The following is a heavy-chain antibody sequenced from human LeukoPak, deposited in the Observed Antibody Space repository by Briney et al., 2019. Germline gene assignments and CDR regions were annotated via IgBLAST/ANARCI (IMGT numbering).Heavy chain of an antibody. J-gene: IGHJ4*02. CDR2: FYYSGST. Sequence: SETLSLTCAVSGGSISSYYWSWIRQPPGKGLEWIGYFYYSGSTNYNPSLKSRVTISVDTSKNQFSQKLSSVTAADTAVYYCASFSSSWRDYWGQGTLVTVSS. CDR1: GGSISSYY. D-gene: IGHD6-13*01. V-gene: IGHV4-59*12. CDR3: ASFSSSWRDY.